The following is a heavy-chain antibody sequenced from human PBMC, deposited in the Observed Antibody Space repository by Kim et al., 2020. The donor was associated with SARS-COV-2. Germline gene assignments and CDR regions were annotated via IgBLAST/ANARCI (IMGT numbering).Heavy chain of an antibody. J-gene: IGHJ6*02. CDR1: GYTFTSYY. CDR2: INPSGGST. D-gene: IGHD6-13*01. Sequence: ASVKVSCKASGYTFTSYYMHWVRQAPGQGLEWMGIINPSGGSTSYAQKFQGRVTMTRDTSTSTVYMELSSLRSEDTAVYYCAKSLDSSSWIRGGYYYGMDVWGQGTTVTVSS. V-gene: IGHV1-46*01. CDR3: AKSLDSSSWIRGGYYYGMDV.